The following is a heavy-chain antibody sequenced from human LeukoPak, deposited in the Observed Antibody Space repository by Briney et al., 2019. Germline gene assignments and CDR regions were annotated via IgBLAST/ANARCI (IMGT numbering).Heavy chain of an antibody. CDR1: GYTFTGYY. J-gene: IGHJ5*02. CDR2: INPNSGGT. CDR3: ARDRGIAAAGTREFDP. D-gene: IGHD6-13*01. V-gene: IGHV1-2*02. Sequence: ASVKVSCKASGYTFTGYYIHWVRQAPGQGLEWMGWINPNSGGTNYAQRFQGRVTMTRDTSISTAYMELSRLRSDDTAVYYCARDRGIAAAGTREFDPWGQGTLVTVSS.